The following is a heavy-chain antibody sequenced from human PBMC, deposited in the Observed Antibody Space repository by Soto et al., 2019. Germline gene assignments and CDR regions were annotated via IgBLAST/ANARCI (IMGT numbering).Heavy chain of an antibody. J-gene: IGHJ4*02. V-gene: IGHV3-74*01. CDR3: ARDFEY. Sequence: EVQLVESGGGLVQPGGSLRLSCEASGFTFSTFWMHWVRQAPGTGLVWVSRINSDGSSTNYADSVKGRVTISRDNAKNMLYLQMNSLRAEDTAVYYCARDFEYWGQGTQVTVSA. CDR2: INSDGSST. CDR1: GFTFSTFW.